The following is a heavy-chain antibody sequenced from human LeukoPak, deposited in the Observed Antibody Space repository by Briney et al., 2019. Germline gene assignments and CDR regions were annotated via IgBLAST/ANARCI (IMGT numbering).Heavy chain of an antibody. D-gene: IGHD4-17*01. Sequence: KSSETLSLTCAVSGYSISSGYYWGWIRQPPGKGLEWIGSIYHSGSTYYNPSLKSRVTISVDTSKNQFSLKLSSVTAADTAVYFCARLIISYGRFDYWGQGTLVTVSS. CDR1: GYSISSGYY. V-gene: IGHV4-38-2*01. J-gene: IGHJ4*02. CDR2: IYHSGST. CDR3: ARLIISYGRFDY.